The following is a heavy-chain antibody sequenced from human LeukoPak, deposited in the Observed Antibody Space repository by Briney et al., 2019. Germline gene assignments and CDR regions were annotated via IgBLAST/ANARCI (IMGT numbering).Heavy chain of an antibody. Sequence: ASVKVSCKASGYTFTGYYMHWVRQAPGQGLEWMGWINPNSGGTNYAQKFQGRVTMTRNTSISTAYMELSRLRSDDTAVYYCARGEAAAGTIDYWGQGTLVTVSS. D-gene: IGHD6-13*01. CDR2: INPNSGGT. CDR3: ARGEAAAGTIDY. J-gene: IGHJ4*02. CDR1: GYTFTGYY. V-gene: IGHV1-2*02.